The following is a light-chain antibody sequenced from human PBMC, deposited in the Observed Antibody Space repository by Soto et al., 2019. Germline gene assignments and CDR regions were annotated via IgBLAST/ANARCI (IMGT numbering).Light chain of an antibody. J-gene: IGKJ1*01. CDR2: DAS. V-gene: IGKV3-11*01. CDR3: QQRSSNWRWT. CDR1: QSVSNF. Sequence: DIVLTQSPGTLSLSPGERATLSCRASQSVSNFLGWYQQKPGQAPGLLIYDASNRAAGIPDRFSGSGSGTDFTLTIRNLEPEDFAVYYCQQRSSNWRWTFGQGTKVDIK.